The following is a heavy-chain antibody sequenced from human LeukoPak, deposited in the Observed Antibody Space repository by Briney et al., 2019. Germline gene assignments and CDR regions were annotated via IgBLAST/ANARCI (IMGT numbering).Heavy chain of an antibody. J-gene: IGHJ4*02. V-gene: IGHV5-51*01. D-gene: IGHD2-2*01. CDR2: IYPGDSDT. CDR1: GYSFASYW. Sequence: GESLKISCKGSGYSFASYWIGWVRQMPGKGLEWMGIIYPGDSDTRYSPSFQGQVTISADKSISTAYLQWSSLKASDTAMYYCARGLGYCSSTSCYENYFDYWGQGTLVTVSS. CDR3: ARGLGYCSSTSCYENYFDY.